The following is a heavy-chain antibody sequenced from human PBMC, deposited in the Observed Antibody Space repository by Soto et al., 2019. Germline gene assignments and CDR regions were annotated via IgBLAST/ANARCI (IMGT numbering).Heavy chain of an antibody. V-gene: IGHV3-33*01. CDR1: GFTFSSYG. CDR3: AREKLGYCSGGSCYHYYGMDV. D-gene: IGHD2-15*01. J-gene: IGHJ6*02. Sequence: VQLVESGGGVVQPGRSLRLSCAASGFTFSSYGMHWVRQAPGKGLEWVAVIWYDGSNKYYADSVKGRFTISRDNSKTTLYLQMNSLRAEDTAVYYCAREKLGYCSGGSCYHYYGMDVWGQGTTVTVSS. CDR2: IWYDGSNK.